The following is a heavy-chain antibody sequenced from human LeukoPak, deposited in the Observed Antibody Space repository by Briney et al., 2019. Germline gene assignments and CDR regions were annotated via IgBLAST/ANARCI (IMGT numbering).Heavy chain of an antibody. V-gene: IGHV4-4*02. D-gene: IGHD3/OR15-3a*01. J-gene: IGHJ4*02. CDR2: IYHSGST. CDR3: ARSYWTGYHHLDF. Sequence: PSETLSLTCVVSGGSISNTYWWTWVRQPPGKGLEWIGEIYHSGSTNYNPSLKSRLTISVDKSKNQFSLKLSSVTAADTAVYFCARSYWTGYHHLDFWGQGTLVIVSS. CDR1: GGSISNTYW.